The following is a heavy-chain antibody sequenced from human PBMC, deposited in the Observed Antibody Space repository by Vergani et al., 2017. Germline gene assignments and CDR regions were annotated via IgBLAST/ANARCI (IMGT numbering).Heavy chain of an antibody. CDR3: AKDLMVRARRRYNYYGMDV. V-gene: IGHV3-23*04. CDR2: ISGSGGST. CDR1: GFTFSSYA. Sequence: EVQLVESGGGLVQPGGSLRLSCAASGFTFSSYAMSWVRQAPGKGLEWVSAISGSGGSTYYADSVKGRFTISRDNSKNTLYLQMNSLRAEDTALYYCAKDLMVRARRRYNYYGMDVWGQGTTVTVSS. J-gene: IGHJ6*02. D-gene: IGHD3-10*01.